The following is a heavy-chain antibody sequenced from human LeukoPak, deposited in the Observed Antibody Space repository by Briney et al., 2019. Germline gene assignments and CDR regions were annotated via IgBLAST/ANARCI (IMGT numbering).Heavy chain of an antibody. Sequence: ASVKVSCKASGYTLTSYDINWVRQATGQGLEWMGWMNPNSGNTGYAQKFQGRVTMTRNTSISTAYMELSSLRSEDTAVYYCARGRITMVRGASRGYYFDYWGQGTLVTVSS. CDR2: MNPNSGNT. V-gene: IGHV1-8*01. J-gene: IGHJ4*02. CDR1: GYTLTSYD. CDR3: ARGRITMVRGASRGYYFDY. D-gene: IGHD3-10*01.